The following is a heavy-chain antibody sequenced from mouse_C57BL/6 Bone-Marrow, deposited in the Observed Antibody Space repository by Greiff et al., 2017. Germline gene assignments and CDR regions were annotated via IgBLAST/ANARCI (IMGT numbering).Heavy chain of an antibody. Sequence: QVQLQQPGAELVKPGASVKMSCKASGYTFTSYWITWVKQRPGQGLEWIGDIYPTSGRTNYNEKFKSKAILTVDTSSNTAYMQLSSLTSEDSAVFYCARSGPLGRSFDDWGQGTTLTDSS. CDR3: ARSGPLGRSFDD. V-gene: IGHV1-55*01. CDR1: GYTFTSYW. D-gene: IGHD4-1*01. CDR2: IYPTSGRT. J-gene: IGHJ2*01.